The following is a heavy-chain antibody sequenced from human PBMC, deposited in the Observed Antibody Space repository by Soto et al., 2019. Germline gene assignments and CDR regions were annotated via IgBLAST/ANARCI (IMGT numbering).Heavy chain of an antibody. CDR2: ADYSGST. V-gene: IGHV4-39*01. J-gene: IGHJ4*02. Sequence: QLQLQESGPGLVKPSETLSLTCTVSGGSISSSSYYWGWIRQPPGKGLEWIGSADYSGSTYNNPSVKSGGTISVATSKNQFSLKLSSVTAADTAVYYCAILFGDGQVDYWGQGTLVTVSS. D-gene: IGHD3-10*01. CDR1: GGSISSSSYY. CDR3: AILFGDGQVDY.